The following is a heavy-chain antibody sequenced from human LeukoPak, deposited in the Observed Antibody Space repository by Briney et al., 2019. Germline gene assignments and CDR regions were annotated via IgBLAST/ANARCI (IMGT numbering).Heavy chain of an antibody. V-gene: IGHV3-23*01. Sequence: GGSLRLSCAASGFTFNTYAMSWVRQAPGKGLEWVSTISGSGGSTYHADSVKGRFTISRDNSKNTLYLQMDSLRAEDTAVYYCANGARYSGTYIWGQGTLDAISS. CDR2: ISGSGGST. J-gene: IGHJ4*02. D-gene: IGHD1-26*01. CDR3: ANGARYSGTYI. CDR1: GFTFNTYA.